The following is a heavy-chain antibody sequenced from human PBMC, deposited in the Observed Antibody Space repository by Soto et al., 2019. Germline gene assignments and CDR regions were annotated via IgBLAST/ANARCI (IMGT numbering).Heavy chain of an antibody. CDR2: IRYDGSNK. V-gene: IGHV3-33*01. J-gene: IGHJ4*02. D-gene: IGHD6-13*01. CDR1: GFTFSSHG. CDR3: ARGRGYSSSWSIYYFDF. Sequence: GGSLRLSCAASGFTFSSHGMNWVRQAPGKGLEWVAVIRYDGSNKYYADSVKGRFTISRDNSKNTLYLQMNSLRAEDTAVYYCARGRGYSSSWSIYYFDFWGQGTQVTV.